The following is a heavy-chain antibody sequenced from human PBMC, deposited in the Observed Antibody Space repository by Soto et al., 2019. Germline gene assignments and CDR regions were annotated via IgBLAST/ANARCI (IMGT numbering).Heavy chain of an antibody. Sequence: QVQVVQSGAEVKKPGSSVKVSCKVSGGIFTNNAISWVRQAPGQGLEWLGGVIPLFDTAYYAQIFRGRLRISADGATTPAYMELSGLTSADTAVYFCATGGHNDGYNFYHGMDVWRQGSTVTVSA. J-gene: IGHJ6*01. CDR1: GGIFTNNA. CDR2: VIPLFDTA. CDR3: ATGGHNDGYNFYHGMDV. D-gene: IGHD5-18*01. V-gene: IGHV1-69*01.